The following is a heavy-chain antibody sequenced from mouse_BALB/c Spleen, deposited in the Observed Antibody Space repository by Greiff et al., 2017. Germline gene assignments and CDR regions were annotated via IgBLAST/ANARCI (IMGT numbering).Heavy chain of an antibody. D-gene: IGHD2-2*01. V-gene: IGHV5-12-1*01. CDR3: ARWFYYAMDY. J-gene: IGHJ4*01. Sequence: EVQGVESGGGLVKPGGSLKLSCAASGFAFSSYDMSWVRQTPEKRLEWVAYISSGGGSTYYPDTVKGRFTISRDNAKNTLYLQMSSLKSEDTAMYYCARWFYYAMDYWGQGTSVTVSS. CDR1: GFAFSSYD. CDR2: ISSGGGST.